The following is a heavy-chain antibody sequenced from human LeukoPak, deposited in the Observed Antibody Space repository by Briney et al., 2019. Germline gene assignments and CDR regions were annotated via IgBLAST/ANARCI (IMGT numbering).Heavy chain of an antibody. D-gene: IGHD6-19*01. J-gene: IGHJ4*02. Sequence: ASVKVSCKASGYTFTGYYIHWVRQAPGQGLEWMAWINPNSGGTNYAQIFQGRVTMTRDTSITTAYMELSRLRSDDTAVYYCARAKVYSSGWYEYYFDYWGQGTLVTVSS. V-gene: IGHV1-2*02. CDR2: INPNSGGT. CDR1: GYTFTGYY. CDR3: ARAKVYSSGWYEYYFDY.